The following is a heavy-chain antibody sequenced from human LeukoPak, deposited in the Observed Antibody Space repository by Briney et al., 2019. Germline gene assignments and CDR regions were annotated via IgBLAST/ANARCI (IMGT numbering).Heavy chain of an antibody. CDR3: ASLLWFGEFRGSFDY. J-gene: IGHJ4*01. D-gene: IGHD3-10*01. V-gene: IGHV4-59*01. CDR1: GGSISSYY. Sequence: PSETLSLTXTVSGGSISSYYWSWIRQPPGKGLEWIGYIYYSGSTNYNPSLKSRVTISVDTSKNQSSLKLSSVTAADTAVYYCASLLWFGEFRGSFDYWGQGTLVTVSS. CDR2: IYYSGST.